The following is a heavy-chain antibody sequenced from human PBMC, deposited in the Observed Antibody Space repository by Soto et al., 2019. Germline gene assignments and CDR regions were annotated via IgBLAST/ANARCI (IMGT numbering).Heavy chain of an antibody. V-gene: IGHV1-69*13. D-gene: IGHD6-19*01. CDR1: GGTFSSYA. CDR3: ARWVDSRGSDRGEY. J-gene: IGHJ4*02. CDR2: IIPIFGTA. Sequence: ASVKVSCKASGGTFSSYAISWVRQAPGQGLEWMGGIIPIFGTANYAQKFQGRVTITADESTSTAYMELSSLRSEDTAVYYCARWVDSRGSDRGEYWGQGTLVTVSS.